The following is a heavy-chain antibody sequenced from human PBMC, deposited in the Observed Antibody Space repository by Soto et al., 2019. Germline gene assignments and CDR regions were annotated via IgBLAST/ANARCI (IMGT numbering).Heavy chain of an antibody. V-gene: IGHV3-23*01. CDR2: ISGSGGST. D-gene: IGHD3-22*01. J-gene: IGHJ4*02. CDR1: GFTFSSYA. CDR3: ANGRYYYGSSGYFAY. Sequence: EVQLLESGGGLVQPGGSLRLSCAASGFTFSSYAMSWVRQAPGKGLEWVSAISGSGGSTYYADSVKGRFTISRDNSTNTLYLQMNSLRAEDRAVYYCANGRYYYGSSGYFAYWGQGTLVTVSS.